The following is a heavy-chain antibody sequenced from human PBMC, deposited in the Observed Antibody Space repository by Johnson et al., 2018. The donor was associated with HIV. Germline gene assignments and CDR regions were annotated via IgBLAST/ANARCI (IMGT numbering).Heavy chain of an antibody. Sequence: EVQLVESGGGLVQPGRSLRLSCAASGFTFDDYAMHWVRQAPGKGLEWVSGISWNSGSIGYADSVKGRFTISRDNAKNSLYLQMNSLRAEDTALYYCARDPPSFYGGLPDAFDIWGQGTMVTVSS. D-gene: IGHD4-23*01. J-gene: IGHJ3*02. CDR3: ARDPPSFYGGLPDAFDI. V-gene: IGHV3-9*01. CDR1: GFTFDDYA. CDR2: ISWNSGSI.